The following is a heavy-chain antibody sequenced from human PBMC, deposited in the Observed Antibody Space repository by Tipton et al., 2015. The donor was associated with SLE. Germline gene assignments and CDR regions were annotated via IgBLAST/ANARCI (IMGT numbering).Heavy chain of an antibody. CDR3: ARDPRFNSSSWYRDAFDI. V-gene: IGHV3-53*01. CDR2: IYSGGST. D-gene: IGHD6-13*01. CDR1: GFTVSSNY. Sequence: SLRLSCAASGFTVSSNYMSWVRQAPGKGLEWVSVIYSGGSTYYADSVKGRFTISRDNSKNTLALQMNSLRAEDTAVYYCARDPRFNSSSWYRDAFDIWGQGTMVTVSS. J-gene: IGHJ3*02.